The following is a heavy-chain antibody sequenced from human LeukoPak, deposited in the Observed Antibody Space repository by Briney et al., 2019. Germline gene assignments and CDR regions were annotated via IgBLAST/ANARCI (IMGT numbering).Heavy chain of an antibody. CDR1: GFTFSSYS. CDR2: ISSSSSYI. J-gene: IGHJ4*02. V-gene: IGHV3-21*01. Sequence: PGGSLRLSCAASGFTFSSYSMNWVRQAPGKGLEWVSSISSSSSYIYYADSMKGRFTISRDNAKNSLYLQMNNLRAEDTAVYYCARESDDYGDTNLDYWGQGTLVTVSS. D-gene: IGHD4-17*01. CDR3: ARESDDYGDTNLDY.